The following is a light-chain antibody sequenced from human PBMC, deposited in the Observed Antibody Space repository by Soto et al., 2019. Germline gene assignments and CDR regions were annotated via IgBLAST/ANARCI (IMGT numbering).Light chain of an antibody. CDR3: QQRSNWHLT. CDR2: DAS. V-gene: IGKV3D-11*01. CDR1: QGVSSY. J-gene: IGKJ5*01. Sequence: EIVLTQSPATLSLSPGERATLSCRASQGVSSYLAWYQQKPGQAPRLLIYDASNRATGIPARFSGSGPGTDFTLTISSLEPEDFALYYCQQRSNWHLTFGQGTRLEIK.